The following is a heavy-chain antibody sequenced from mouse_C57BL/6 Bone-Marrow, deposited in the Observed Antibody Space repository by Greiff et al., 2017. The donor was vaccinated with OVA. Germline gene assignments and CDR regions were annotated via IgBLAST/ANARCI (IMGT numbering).Heavy chain of an antibody. D-gene: IGHD1-1*01. CDR1: GFNIKDDY. CDR3: TPYYYGSRDFDV. Sequence: EVQLQQSGAELVRPGASVKLSCTASGFNIKDDYMHWVKQRPEQGLEWIGWIDPENGDTEYASKFQGKATITADTSSNTAYLQLSSLTSEDTAVYYCTPYYYGSRDFDVWGTRTTVTVSS. J-gene: IGHJ1*03. CDR2: IDPENGDT. V-gene: IGHV14-4*01.